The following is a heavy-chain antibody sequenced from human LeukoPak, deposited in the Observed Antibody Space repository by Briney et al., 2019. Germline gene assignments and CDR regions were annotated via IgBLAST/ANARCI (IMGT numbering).Heavy chain of an antibody. CDR1: GGSLSGNY. Sequence: SETLSLTCAVSGGSLSGNYWSWIRQPPGKGLEWIGEINHSGRTKYNPSLKSRVTISVDTSKNQFSLKLSSVTAADTAVYYCARLRDYYDSSGPDAFDIWGQGTMVTVSS. V-gene: IGHV4-34*01. D-gene: IGHD3-22*01. J-gene: IGHJ3*02. CDR2: INHSGRT. CDR3: ARLRDYYDSSGPDAFDI.